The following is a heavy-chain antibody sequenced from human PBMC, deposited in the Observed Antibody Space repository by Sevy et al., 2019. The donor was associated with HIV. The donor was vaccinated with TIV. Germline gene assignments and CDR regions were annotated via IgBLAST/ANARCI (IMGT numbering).Heavy chain of an antibody. Sequence: GGSLRLSCAASGFTFSDYAMHWVRQAPGKGLEWVAVISHDGFNQYYADSVKGRLTISRDSSKTTLYLEMHSLRAEDYPARVSRSAGARYTTCRDSSATTRHLEKPSRGGPRDAPYRWAWDGRAGYFTKWDHGFDPWGQGTLVTVSS. CDR3: RSAGARYTTCRDSSATTRHLEKPSRGGPRDAPYRWAWDGRAGYFTKWDHGFDP. CDR1: GFTFSDYA. V-gene: IGHV3-30*04. D-gene: IGHD1-1*01. CDR2: ISHDGFNQ. J-gene: IGHJ5*02.